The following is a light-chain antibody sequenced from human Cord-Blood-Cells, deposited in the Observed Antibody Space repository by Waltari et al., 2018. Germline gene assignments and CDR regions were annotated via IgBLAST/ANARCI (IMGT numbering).Light chain of an antibody. CDR3: AAWDDSLSGVV. Sequence: QSVLTQQPSASGTPGPRVTISCSGSSSHNGSHYDHWYQHLPGTAPKLPIYRNNQRPSGFPDRFSGSKSGTSASLAISGLRSEDEADYYCAAWDDSLSGVVFGGGTKLTVL. CDR2: RNN. J-gene: IGLJ2*01. V-gene: IGLV1-47*01. CDR1: SSHNGSHY.